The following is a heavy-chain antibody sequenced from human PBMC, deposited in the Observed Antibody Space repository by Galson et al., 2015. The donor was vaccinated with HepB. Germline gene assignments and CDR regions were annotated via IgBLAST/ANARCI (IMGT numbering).Heavy chain of an antibody. V-gene: IGHV5-10-1*01. Sequence: SGAEVKKPGESLRISCKGSGYSFTSYWINWVRQMPGQGLELMGRIDPSDSYTNYSPSFQGHVTISADKSISTAYLQWSSLKASDTAMYYCASIAARPTDYWGQGTLVTVSS. D-gene: IGHD6-6*01. J-gene: IGHJ4*02. CDR1: GYSFTSYW. CDR2: IDPSDSYT. CDR3: ASIAARPTDY.